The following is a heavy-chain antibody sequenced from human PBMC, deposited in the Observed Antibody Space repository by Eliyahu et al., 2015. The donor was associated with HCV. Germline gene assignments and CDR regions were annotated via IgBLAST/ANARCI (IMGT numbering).Heavy chain of an antibody. CDR1: GGSISRSSYY. Sequence: QLQLQESGPGLVKPSETLSLTCTVSGGSISRSSYYWGWIRQPPGKGLEWIGNIYNSGSTYYNPSLKSRVTISVDTSKNRFSLKLSFVTAADTAVYYCARRGQPLAFDIWGQGTMVTVSS. V-gene: IGHV4-39*07. CDR3: ARRGQPLAFDI. D-gene: IGHD1-14*01. J-gene: IGHJ3*02. CDR2: IYNSGST.